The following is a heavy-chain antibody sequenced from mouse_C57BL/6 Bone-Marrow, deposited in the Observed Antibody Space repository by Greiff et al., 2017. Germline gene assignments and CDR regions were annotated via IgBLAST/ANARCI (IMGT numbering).Heavy chain of an antibody. CDR3: ASSDYHYYFDY. CDR1: GYTFTSYG. J-gene: IGHJ2*01. Sequence: QVQLQQSGAELARPGASVKLSCKASGYTFTSYGISWVKQRTGQGLEWIGEIYPRSGNTYYNEKFKGKATLTAYKSSSTAYMELRSLTSEDSAVYFCASSDYHYYFDYWGQGTTLTVSS. CDR2: IYPRSGNT. V-gene: IGHV1-81*01. D-gene: IGHD2-4*01.